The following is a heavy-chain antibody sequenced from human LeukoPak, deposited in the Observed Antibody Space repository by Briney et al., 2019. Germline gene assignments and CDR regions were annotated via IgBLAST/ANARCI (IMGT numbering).Heavy chain of an antibody. Sequence: ASVKVSCKASGYTFTGYYMHWVRQAPGQGLEWMGWNNPNSGGTNYAQKFQGRVTMTRDTSISTAYMELSRLRSDDTAVYYCARDLSLGWFGELFGYYFDYWGQGTLVTVSS. V-gene: IGHV1-2*02. J-gene: IGHJ4*02. D-gene: IGHD3-10*01. CDR1: GYTFTGYY. CDR3: ARDLSLGWFGELFGYYFDY. CDR2: NNPNSGGT.